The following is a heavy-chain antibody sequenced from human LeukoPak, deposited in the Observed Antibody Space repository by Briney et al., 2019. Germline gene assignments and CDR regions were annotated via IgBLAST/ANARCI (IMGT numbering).Heavy chain of an antibody. Sequence: PSQTLSLTCTVSSGSISTGDYYWSWVRQPPGKGLEYIGYIYYSGSTYYNPSLKSRITISVDTSKNQFSLKLSSVTAADTAVYYCARHDFRRAVAGYYYYYMDVWGKGTTVTVSS. J-gene: IGHJ6*03. CDR3: ARHDFRRAVAGYYYYYMDV. CDR1: SGSISTGDYY. V-gene: IGHV4-30-4*01. D-gene: IGHD6-19*01. CDR2: IYYSGST.